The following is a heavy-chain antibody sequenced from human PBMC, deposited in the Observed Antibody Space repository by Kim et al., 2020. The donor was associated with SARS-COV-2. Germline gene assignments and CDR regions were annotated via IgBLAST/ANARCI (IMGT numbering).Heavy chain of an antibody. CDR3: AKHSLPGMIGYCSSTSAELDY. CDR1: GFTFDDYA. J-gene: IGHJ4*02. CDR2: ISGDGGST. V-gene: IGHV3-43*02. Sequence: GGSLRLSCAASGFTFDDYAMHWVRQAPGKGLEWVSLISGDGGSTYYADSVKGRFTISRDNSKNSLYLQMNSLRTEDTALYYCAKHSLPGMIGYCSSTSAELDYWGQGNLVTVSS. D-gene: IGHD2-2*01.